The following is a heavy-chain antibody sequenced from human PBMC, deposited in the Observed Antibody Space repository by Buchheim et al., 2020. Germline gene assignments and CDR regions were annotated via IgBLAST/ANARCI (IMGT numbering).Heavy chain of an antibody. Sequence: EVQLLESGGGLVQPGGSLRLSCAASGFTFSSYAMSWVRQAPGKGLEWVSAISGSGGSTYYADSVKGRFIISRDNSKNTLYLQMNSLRAEDTAVYYCAKDRDVVVPAAPYYYYGMDVWGQGTT. CDR1: GFTFSSYA. CDR3: AKDRDVVVPAAPYYYYGMDV. V-gene: IGHV3-23*01. CDR2: ISGSGGST. D-gene: IGHD2-2*01. J-gene: IGHJ6*02.